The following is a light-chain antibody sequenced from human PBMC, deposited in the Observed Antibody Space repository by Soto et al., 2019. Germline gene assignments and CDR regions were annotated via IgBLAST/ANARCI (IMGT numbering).Light chain of an antibody. J-gene: IGKJ2*01. CDR3: HQRSNWPLGT. CDR2: DAS. V-gene: IGKV3-11*01. CDR1: QSVGSY. Sequence: EIVLTQSPATLSLSPGERATLSCRASQSVGSYLGWYQHKPGQAPRLLIYDASNRAPGIPARFSGSGSGTDFTLTISSLEPEDLAVYSCHQRSNWPLGTFGQGTKLEIK.